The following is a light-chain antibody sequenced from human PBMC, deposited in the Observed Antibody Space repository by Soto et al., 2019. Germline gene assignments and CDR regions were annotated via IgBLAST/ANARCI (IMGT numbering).Light chain of an antibody. J-gene: IGLJ2*01. CDR3: QSFDINVLALI. Sequence: QSVLTQPPSVSGAQGQRVTISCTGSKSNIGAGFGVQWYQQFPRTAPRLLIYNNTNRPSGVPDRFSASKSGTSASLAITGLRAEYEADYYCQSFDINVLALIFGVGTKLTVL. CDR2: NNT. CDR1: KSNIGAGFG. V-gene: IGLV1-40*01.